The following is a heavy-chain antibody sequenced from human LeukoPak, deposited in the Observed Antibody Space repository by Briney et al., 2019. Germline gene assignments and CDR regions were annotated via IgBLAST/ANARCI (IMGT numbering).Heavy chain of an antibody. CDR1: GGSVSSYY. CDR2: IYNSGST. Sequence: SETLSLTCTVSGGSVSSYYWSWIRQPAGKGLEWIGRIYNSGSTNYNTNYNPSLSSRVTMSVDTSKNQFSLKLNSVTAADTAVYFCARAIWYGSGTTAFDYWGQGTLVTVSS. D-gene: IGHD3-10*01. V-gene: IGHV4-4*07. J-gene: IGHJ4*02. CDR3: ARAIWYGSGTTAFDY.